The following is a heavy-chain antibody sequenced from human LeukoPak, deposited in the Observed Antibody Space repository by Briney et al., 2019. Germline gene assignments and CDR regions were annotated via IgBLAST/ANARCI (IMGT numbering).Heavy chain of an antibody. J-gene: IGHJ4*02. CDR2: ISGSGANT. Sequence: GGPLRLSCAASKFTFSTSAMSWVRQAPGKGLEWVSAISGSGANTYYVDSVKGRFTISRHNSKNTLYLEMSSLRSDDTAVYYCAKESQTYYDIMTGYPNYYFDYWGQGTLVTVSS. CDR3: AKESQTYYDIMTGYPNYYFDY. D-gene: IGHD3-9*01. CDR1: KFTFSTSA. V-gene: IGHV3-23*01.